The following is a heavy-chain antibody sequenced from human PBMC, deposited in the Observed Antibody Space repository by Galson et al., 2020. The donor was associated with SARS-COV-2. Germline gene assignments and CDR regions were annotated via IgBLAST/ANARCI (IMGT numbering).Heavy chain of an antibody. J-gene: IGHJ6*02. Sequence: ASVKVSCKASGYTFTSYDINWVRQATGQGLEWMGWMNPNSGNTGYAQKFQGRVTMTRNTSISTAYMELSSLRSEDTAVYHCARDPKTGYCSGGSCYSDGMDVWGQGTTVTVSS. CDR2: MNPNSGNT. CDR3: ARDPKTGYCSGGSCYSDGMDV. V-gene: IGHV1-8*01. CDR1: GYTFTSYD. D-gene: IGHD2-15*01.